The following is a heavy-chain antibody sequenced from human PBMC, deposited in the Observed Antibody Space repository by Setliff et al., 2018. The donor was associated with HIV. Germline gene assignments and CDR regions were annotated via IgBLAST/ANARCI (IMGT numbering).Heavy chain of an antibody. D-gene: IGHD3-22*01. J-gene: IGHJ4*01. V-gene: IGHV1-69*13. CDR3: ARDRASSGYYSQFDY. CDR2: IVPLFGTA. CDR1: GGTFSSYG. Sequence: SVKVSCKASGGTFSSYGYSWVRQAPGQGLEWMGGIVPLFGTANYAQKFQGRVTITADESTSTAYMELNSLRAEDTAIYYCARDRASSGYYSQFDYWGQGEMVTVSS.